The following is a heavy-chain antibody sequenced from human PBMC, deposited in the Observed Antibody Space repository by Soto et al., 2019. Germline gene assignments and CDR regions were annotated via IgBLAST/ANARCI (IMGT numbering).Heavy chain of an antibody. Sequence: TSETLSLTCTVSGASISNSDNYWSWIRQPPGKGLEWIGYIYYSGSTYYNPSLKSRVTMSVDTSKNQFSLKLSSVTAAETAVYYGYSVFGGVYNCCCPWGNGT. CDR2: IYYSGST. D-gene: IGHD3-16*01. CDR3: YSVFGGVYNCCCP. V-gene: IGHV4-30-4*01. CDR1: GASISNSDNY. J-gene: IGHJ5*02.